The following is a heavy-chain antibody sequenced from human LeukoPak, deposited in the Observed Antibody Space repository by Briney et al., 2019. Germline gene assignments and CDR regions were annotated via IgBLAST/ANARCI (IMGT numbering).Heavy chain of an antibody. Sequence: PSETLSLTCTVSGYSITRNYYWGWIRQPPGKGLEWIASISHGASTYYNPSLQSRVTMSVDTSKNQFSLKLSSVTAADTAVYYCAGQYTAYDAFDFWGQGTMVTVSS. D-gene: IGHD5-12*01. J-gene: IGHJ3*01. V-gene: IGHV4-38-2*02. CDR2: ISHGAST. CDR3: AGQYTAYDAFDF. CDR1: GYSITRNYY.